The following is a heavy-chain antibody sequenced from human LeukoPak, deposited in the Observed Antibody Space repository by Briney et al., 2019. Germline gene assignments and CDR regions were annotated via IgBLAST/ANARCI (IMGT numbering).Heavy chain of an antibody. Sequence: PGGSLRLSCAASGFTFSSYSMNWVRQAPGKGLEWVSSISSSSSYIYYADSVKGRFTISRDNAKNSPYLQMNSLRAEDTAVYYCARAPSRYCSGGSCYGNAWGQGTLVTVSS. D-gene: IGHD2-15*01. V-gene: IGHV3-21*01. CDR3: ARAPSRYCSGGSCYGNA. CDR2: ISSSSSYI. CDR1: GFTFSSYS. J-gene: IGHJ4*02.